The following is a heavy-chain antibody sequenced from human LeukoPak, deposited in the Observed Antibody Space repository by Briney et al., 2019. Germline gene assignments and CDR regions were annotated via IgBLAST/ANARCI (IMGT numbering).Heavy chain of an antibody. CDR1: GFSLSTSGMR. CDR3: ARMERHQMLD. CDR2: IDWDDDK. Sequence: SGPALVKPTQTLRLTCTFSGFSLSTSGMRVSWIRQAPGKALEWLARIDWDDDKWYSTSLKTRLTISKDTSKNQVVLTMTNMDPVDTATYYCARMERHQMLDWGQGTLVTVSS. V-gene: IGHV2-70*04. D-gene: IGHD2-2*01. J-gene: IGHJ4*02.